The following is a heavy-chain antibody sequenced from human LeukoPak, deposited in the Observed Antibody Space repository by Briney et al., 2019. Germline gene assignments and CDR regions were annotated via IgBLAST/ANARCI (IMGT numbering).Heavy chain of an antibody. Sequence: GGSLRLSCAASGFTFSSYSMNWVRQAPGKGLEWVSYISSSSSTIYYADSVKGRFTISRDNSKNTLYLQMNSLRAEDTAVYYCARDLHGDYFDYYYYYGMDVWGQGTTVTVSS. CDR2: ISSSSSTI. D-gene: IGHD4-17*01. CDR3: ARDLHGDYFDYYYYYGMDV. V-gene: IGHV3-48*01. J-gene: IGHJ6*02. CDR1: GFTFSSYS.